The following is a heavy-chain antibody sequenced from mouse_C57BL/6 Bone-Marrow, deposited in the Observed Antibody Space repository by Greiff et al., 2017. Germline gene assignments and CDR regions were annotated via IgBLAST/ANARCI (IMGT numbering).Heavy chain of an antibody. Sequence: EVQLVESGGGLVQPKGSLKLSCAASGFSFNTYAMNWVRQAPGKGLEWVARIRSKSNNYATYYAASVKDRFIISRDDSESMLYLQMNNLKTEDTAMYYCMRQKVRRGAWFASWGKETLVTVSA. CDR2: IRSKSNNYAT. CDR3: MRQKVRRGAWFAS. J-gene: IGHJ3*01. CDR1: GFSFNTYA. V-gene: IGHV10-1*01. D-gene: IGHD1-3*01.